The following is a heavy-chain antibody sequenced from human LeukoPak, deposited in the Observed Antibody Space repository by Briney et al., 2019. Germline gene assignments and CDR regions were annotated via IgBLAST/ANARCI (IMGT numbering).Heavy chain of an antibody. CDR2: ISSSSSYI. D-gene: IGHD3-10*01. J-gene: IGHJ4*02. CDR1: GFTFSSYS. CDR3: ARDMVTMVRGVIIGGYYFDY. Sequence: PGGSLRLSCAASGFTFSSYSMNWVRQAPGKGLEWVSSISSSSSYIYYADSVKGRFTISRDNAKNSLYLQMNSLRAEDTAVYCCARDMVTMVRGVIIGGYYFDYWGQGTLVTVSS. V-gene: IGHV3-21*01.